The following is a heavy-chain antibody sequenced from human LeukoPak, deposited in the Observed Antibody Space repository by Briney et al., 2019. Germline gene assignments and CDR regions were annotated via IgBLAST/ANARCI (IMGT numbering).Heavy chain of an antibody. J-gene: IGHJ4*02. V-gene: IGHV1-69*05. CDR3: ASRDGYNFNSFDY. D-gene: IGHD5-24*01. CDR1: GGTFSGYA. Sequence: SVKVSCKASGGTFSGYAISWVRQAPGQGLEWMGGIIPIFGTANYAQKFQGRVTITTDESTSTAYMELSSLRPEDTAVYYCASRDGYNFNSFDYWGQGTLVTVSS. CDR2: IIPIFGTA.